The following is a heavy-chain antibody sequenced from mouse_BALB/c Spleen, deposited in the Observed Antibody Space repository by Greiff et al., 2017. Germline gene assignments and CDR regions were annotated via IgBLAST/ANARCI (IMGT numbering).Heavy chain of an antibody. D-gene: IGHD2-10*02. J-gene: IGHJ2*01. V-gene: IGHV2-9*02. CDR3: ARDTYGNLGY. CDR2: IWAGGST. Sequence: VQLKESGPGLVAPSQSLSITCTVSGFSLTSYGVHWVRQPPGKGLEWLGVIWAGGSTNYNSALMSRLSISKDNSKSQVFLKMNSLQTDDTAMYYCARDTYGNLGYWGQGTTLTVSS. CDR1: GFSLTSYG.